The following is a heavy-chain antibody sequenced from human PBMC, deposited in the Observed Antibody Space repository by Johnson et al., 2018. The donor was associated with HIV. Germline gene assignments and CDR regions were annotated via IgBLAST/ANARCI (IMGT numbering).Heavy chain of an antibody. CDR1: GFTVSSNY. CDR3: ARARDWNYGDI. J-gene: IGHJ3*02. D-gene: IGHD1-7*01. Sequence: VQLVESGGGLVQPGGSLRLSCAASGFTVSSNYMSWVRQAPGKGLEWVSVSYSGGSTYYADSVKGRFTISRDNSKNTLYLQMNSLRAEDTAVYYCARARDWNYGDIWGQGTMVTVSS. V-gene: IGHV3-66*02. CDR2: SYSGGST.